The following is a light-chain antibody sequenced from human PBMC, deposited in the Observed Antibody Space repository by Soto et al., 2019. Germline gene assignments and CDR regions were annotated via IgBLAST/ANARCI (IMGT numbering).Light chain of an antibody. CDR3: CSYGGIYTSYV. V-gene: IGLV2-11*01. CDR2: DVS. J-gene: IGLJ1*01. CDR1: SGNVGGYKY. Sequence: QSALTQPRSVSGSPGPSVTLTCTGTSGNVGGYKYVYWYQQDPGKVPKLWIYDVSKRPSGVPDRFSGSKSGNKVSLTISGHQAEDEADYYGCSYGGIYTSYVFGTGTKVTVL.